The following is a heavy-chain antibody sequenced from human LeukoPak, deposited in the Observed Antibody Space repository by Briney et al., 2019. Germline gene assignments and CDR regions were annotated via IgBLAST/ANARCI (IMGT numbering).Heavy chain of an antibody. D-gene: IGHD3-10*01. CDR1: GYGFSIFY. J-gene: IGHJ5*01. CDR3: ARDKSSTNWLDS. Sequence: ASVKVSCKAPGYGFSIFYTHWVRLGPGQGLEWMGIINPSGGSTNYAQKFQGRVTVTSDTSASTVYLDLSSLRSEDTAIYYCARDKSSTNWLDSWGQGTLVTVSS. CDR2: INPSGGST. V-gene: IGHV1-46*01.